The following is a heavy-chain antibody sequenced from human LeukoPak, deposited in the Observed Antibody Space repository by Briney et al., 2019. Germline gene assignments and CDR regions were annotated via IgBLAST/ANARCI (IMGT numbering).Heavy chain of an antibody. CDR2: INHSGST. CDR3: ARGHPGLPSARRLFDLNLRAFDY. D-gene: IGHD2-15*01. V-gene: IGHV4-34*01. J-gene: IGHJ4*02. CDR1: GGSFSGYY. Sequence: SETLSLTCAVYGGSFSGYYWSWIRQPPGKGLERIGEINHSGSTNYNPSLKSRVTITVDTSKNQFSLKLSSVTAADTAVYYCARGHPGLPSARRLFDLNLRAFDYWGQGTLVTVSS.